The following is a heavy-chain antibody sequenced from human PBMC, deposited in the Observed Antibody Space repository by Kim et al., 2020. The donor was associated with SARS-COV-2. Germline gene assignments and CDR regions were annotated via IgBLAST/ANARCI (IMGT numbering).Heavy chain of an antibody. CDR2: ISYDGSNK. CDR3: AKAPTREHIDY. V-gene: IGHV3-30*18. J-gene: IGHJ4*02. D-gene: IGHD1-26*01. Sequence: GGSLRLSCAASGFTFSSYGMDWVRQAPGKGLEWVAVISYDGSNKYYADSVKGRFTISRDNSKNTLYLQMNSLRGEDTAVYYCAKAPTREHIDYWGQGTLVIVSS. CDR1: GFTFSSYG.